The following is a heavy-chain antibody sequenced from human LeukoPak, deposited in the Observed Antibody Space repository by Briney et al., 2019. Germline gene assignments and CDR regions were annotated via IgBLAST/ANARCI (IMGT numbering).Heavy chain of an antibody. CDR3: ARGSHSPHVWWLRRYYYHYMDV. Sequence: PGGSLRLSCAASGFTFSSYSMNWVRQAPGKGLEWGSSITSSSSDIYYAGSVKGRFTISRDNAKNSLYLQMNSLRAEDTAVYYCARGSHSPHVWWLRRYYYHYMDVWGKGTTVTISS. CDR1: GFTFSSYS. J-gene: IGHJ6*03. D-gene: IGHD5-12*01. CDR2: ITSSSSDI. V-gene: IGHV3-21*01.